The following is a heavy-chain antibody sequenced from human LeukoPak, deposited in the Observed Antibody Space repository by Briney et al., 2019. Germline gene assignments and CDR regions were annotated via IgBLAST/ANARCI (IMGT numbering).Heavy chain of an antibody. V-gene: IGHV1-8*01. J-gene: IGHJ4*02. CDR3: ARGLGDFWSGYYTDGFVD. CDR1: GYTFTSYD. Sequence: ASVKVSCKASGYTFTSYDINWVRQATGQGLEWMGWMNPNSGNTGYAQKFQGRVTMTRNTSISTAYMELSGLRSEDTAVYYCARGLGDFWSGYYTDGFVDWGQGTLVTVSS. D-gene: IGHD3-3*01. CDR2: MNPNSGNT.